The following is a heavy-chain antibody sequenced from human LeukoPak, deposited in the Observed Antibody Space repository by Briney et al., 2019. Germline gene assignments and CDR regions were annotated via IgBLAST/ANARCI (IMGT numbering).Heavy chain of an antibody. CDR1: GFTFSSYA. D-gene: IGHD3-10*01. J-gene: IGHJ1*01. CDR3: AKLHTVQLRLWFGELLSYFQH. Sequence: GGSLRLSRAASGFTFSSYAMSWVRQAPGKGLEWASAISGSGGSTYYADSVKGRFTISRDNSKNTLYLQMNSLRAEDTAVYYCAKLHTVQLRLWFGELLSYFQHWGQGTLVTVSS. CDR2: ISGSGGST. V-gene: IGHV3-23*01.